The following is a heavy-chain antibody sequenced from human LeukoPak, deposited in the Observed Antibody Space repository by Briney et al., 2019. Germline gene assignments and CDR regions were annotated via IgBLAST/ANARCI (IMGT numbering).Heavy chain of an antibody. D-gene: IGHD3-22*01. CDR1: GGSISSYY. Sequence: SETLSLTCTVSGGSISSYYRSWIRQPPGKGLEWIGYIYYSGSTNYNPSLKSRVTISVDTSKNQFSLKLSSVTAADTAVYYCARLTYYYDSSGFDYWGQGTLVTVSS. CDR3: ARLTYYYDSSGFDY. V-gene: IGHV4-59*01. CDR2: IYYSGST. J-gene: IGHJ4*02.